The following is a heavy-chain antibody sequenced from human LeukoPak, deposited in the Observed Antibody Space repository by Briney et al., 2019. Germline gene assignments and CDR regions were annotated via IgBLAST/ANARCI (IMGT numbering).Heavy chain of an antibody. V-gene: IGHV4-4*02. Sequence: SGTLSLTCGVSGGSITNTNYWTWVRQPPGKGLEWIGEVNLQGSTNYNPSLMGRVAISVDTSENHISLQLTSVTAADTAVYYRAREGGPYRPLDYSGQGTLVTVSS. CDR2: VNLQGST. CDR1: GGSITNTNY. CDR3: AREGGPYRPLDY. J-gene: IGHJ4*02.